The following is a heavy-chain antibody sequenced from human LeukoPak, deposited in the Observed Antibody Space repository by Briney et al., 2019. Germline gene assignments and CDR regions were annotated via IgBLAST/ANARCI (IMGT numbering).Heavy chain of an antibody. CDR3: ARLGVVGNLDF. CDR1: GDPISSYY. CDR2: IYYSGST. D-gene: IGHD1-26*01. V-gene: IGHV4-59*01. Sequence: PSETLSLTCTVSGDPISSYYCSWIRQPPGKGLEWIGYIYYSGSTSYNPSLKSRVTISLDTSNNQFSLKLRSVTAADTAIYYCARLGVVGNLDFWGQGSLVTVSS. J-gene: IGHJ4*02.